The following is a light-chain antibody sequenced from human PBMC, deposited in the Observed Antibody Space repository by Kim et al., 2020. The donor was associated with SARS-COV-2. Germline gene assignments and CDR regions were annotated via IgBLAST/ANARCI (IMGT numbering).Light chain of an antibody. V-gene: IGKV1-27*01. Sequence: DIQMTQSPSSLSASVGDKVTITCRASQGISNYLAWYQQKPGKVPKLLIYAASTLQSWVPSRFSGSGSGTDFTLTISSLQPEDVATYYCQKYNSAPTFGQGTKVDIK. CDR1: QGISNY. CDR2: AAS. J-gene: IGKJ1*01. CDR3: QKYNSAPT.